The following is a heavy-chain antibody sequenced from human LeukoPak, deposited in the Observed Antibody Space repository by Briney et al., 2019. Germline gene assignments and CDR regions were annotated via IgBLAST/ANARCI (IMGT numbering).Heavy chain of an antibody. J-gene: IGHJ4*02. CDR1: GGSFSGYY. D-gene: IGHD6-6*01. CDR3: ARVAARPPYYFDY. V-gene: IGHV4-34*01. Sequence: SSETLSLTCAVYGGSFSGYYWSWIRQPPGKGLEWIGEINHSGSTNYNPSLKSRVTISVDTSKNQFSLKLSSVTAADTAVYYCARVAARPPYYFDYWGQGALVTVSS. CDR2: INHSGST.